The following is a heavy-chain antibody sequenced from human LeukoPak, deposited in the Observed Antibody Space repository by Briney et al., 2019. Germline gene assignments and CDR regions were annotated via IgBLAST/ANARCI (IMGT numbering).Heavy chain of an antibody. CDR3: ARDRTRDCSGGGCYRHYFDY. CDR1: GFTFSSYG. V-gene: IGHV3-33*01. Sequence: GGSLRLSCAASGFTFSSYGMHWVRQAPGKGLEWVAIIWYDGSNKYYADSMRGRFTISRDNSKNTLYLQMNSLRAEDTAMYYCARDRTRDCSGGGCYRHYFDYWGQGTLVTVSS. CDR2: IWYDGSNK. D-gene: IGHD2-15*01. J-gene: IGHJ4*02.